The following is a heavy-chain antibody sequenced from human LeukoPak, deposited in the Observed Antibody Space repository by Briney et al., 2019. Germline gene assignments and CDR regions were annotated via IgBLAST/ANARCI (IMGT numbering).Heavy chain of an antibody. Sequence: SETLSLTCTVSGGSISSYYWSWIRQPPGKGLEWIGYTYYSGSTNYNPSLKSRVTISVDTSKNQFSLKLSSVTAADTAVYYCARGPPPHYYGSAYMDVWGKGTTVTVSS. CDR2: TYYSGST. CDR1: GGSISSYY. CDR3: ARGPPPHYYGSAYMDV. D-gene: IGHD3-10*01. J-gene: IGHJ6*03. V-gene: IGHV4-59*01.